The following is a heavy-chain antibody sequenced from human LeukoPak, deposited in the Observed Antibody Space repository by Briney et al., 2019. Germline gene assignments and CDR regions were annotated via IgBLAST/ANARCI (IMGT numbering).Heavy chain of an antibody. CDR3: AKQWVDC. Sequence: GGSLRLSCAASGFTFSNYAMNWVRQAPGKGLEWGSSISEGGDTTHYADSVKGRFTISRDNAQNTLYLQMNTLRAEDTALYYCAKQWVDCWGQGTLVTVSS. D-gene: IGHD1-26*01. CDR1: GFTFSNYA. CDR2: ISEGGDTT. V-gene: IGHV3-23*01. J-gene: IGHJ4*02.